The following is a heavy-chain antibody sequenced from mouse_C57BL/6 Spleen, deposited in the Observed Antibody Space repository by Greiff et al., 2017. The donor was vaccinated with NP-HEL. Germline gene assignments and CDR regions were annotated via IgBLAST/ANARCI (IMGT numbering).Heavy chain of an antibody. CDR1: GYTFTSYW. V-gene: IGHV1-53*01. D-gene: IGHD3-3*01. CDR3: AREGRRGYFDV. CDR2: INPTNGDT. Sequence: VQLQQPGTELVKPGASVKLSCKASGYTFTSYWMHWVKQRPGQGLEWIGNINPTNGDTNYNEKFKSKATLTVDKSSSTDYMQLSSLTSEDSAVYYCAREGRRGYFDVWGTGTTVTVSS. J-gene: IGHJ1*03.